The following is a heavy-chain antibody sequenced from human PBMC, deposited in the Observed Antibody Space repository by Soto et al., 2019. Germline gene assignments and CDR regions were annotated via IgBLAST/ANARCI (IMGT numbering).Heavy chain of an antibody. D-gene: IGHD2-8*01. CDR3: ARDPYHVLMVNAPNLYGMDV. V-gene: IGHV1-18*01. CDR2: ISTYNGNT. Sequence: ASVKVSCKASGYTFTTYDISWFRQAPGKGLEWMGRISTYNGNTNYPQSLQGRLTLTTDTSTTTAYMELRSLRSDDTAVYYCARDPYHVLMVNAPNLYGMDVWGQGTTVTVSS. J-gene: IGHJ6*02. CDR1: GYTFTTYD.